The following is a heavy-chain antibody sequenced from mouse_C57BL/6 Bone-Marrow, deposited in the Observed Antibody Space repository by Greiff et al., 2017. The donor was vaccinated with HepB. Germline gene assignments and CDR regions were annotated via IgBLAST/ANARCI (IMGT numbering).Heavy chain of an antibody. V-gene: IGHV1-50*01. CDR1: GYTFTSYW. J-gene: IGHJ2*01. CDR2: IDPSDSYT. Sequence: VQLQQPGAELVKPGASVKLSCKASGYTFTSYWMQWVKQRPGQGLEWIGEIDPSDSYTNYNQKFKGKATLTVDTSSSTAYMQLSSLTSEDSAVYYCARGYFRFAYWGQGTTLTVSS. D-gene: IGHD2-3*01. CDR3: ARGYFRFAY.